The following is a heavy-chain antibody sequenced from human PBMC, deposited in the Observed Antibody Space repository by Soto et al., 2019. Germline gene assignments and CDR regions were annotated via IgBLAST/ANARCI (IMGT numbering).Heavy chain of an antibody. Sequence: GASVKVSCKASGYTFTGYYMHWVRQAPGQGLEWMGWINPNSGGTNYAQKLQGWVTMTRDTSISTAYMELSRLRSDDTAVYYCARTDGLSQGIDYYYGMDVWGQGTTVTVSS. CDR1: GYTFTGYY. V-gene: IGHV1-2*04. J-gene: IGHJ6*02. CDR2: INPNSGGT. CDR3: ARTDGLSQGIDYYYGMDV.